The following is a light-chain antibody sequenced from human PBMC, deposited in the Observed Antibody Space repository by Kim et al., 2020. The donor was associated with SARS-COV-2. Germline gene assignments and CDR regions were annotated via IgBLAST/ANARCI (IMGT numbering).Light chain of an antibody. Sequence: PGGTVTLTGGASSGAVASGDYPCWFHQKAGEATRRLIFDTSSKHSWTPARLSGALLGGKAARTRSGAQSEDEAEYYCLLSYSGARVFGGGTQLTVL. CDR1: SGAVASGDY. CDR2: DTS. J-gene: IGLJ2*01. CDR3: LLSYSGARV. V-gene: IGLV7-46*01.